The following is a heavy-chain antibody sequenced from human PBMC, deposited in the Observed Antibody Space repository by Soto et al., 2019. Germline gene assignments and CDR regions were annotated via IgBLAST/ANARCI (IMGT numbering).Heavy chain of an antibody. J-gene: IGHJ1*01. V-gene: IGHV3-23*01. D-gene: IGHD2-15*01. CDR2: ISGSGGST. CDR1: GFTFSSYA. Sequence: EVQLLESGGGLVQPGGSLRLSCSASGFTFSSYAMSWVRQAPGKGLEWVSAISGSGGSTYYADSVKGRFTISRDNSMNTLYLQMNSLRAEDTAVYYCAKDQGCSGGSCYSGLQYFQHWGQGSLVTVSS. CDR3: AKDQGCSGGSCYSGLQYFQH.